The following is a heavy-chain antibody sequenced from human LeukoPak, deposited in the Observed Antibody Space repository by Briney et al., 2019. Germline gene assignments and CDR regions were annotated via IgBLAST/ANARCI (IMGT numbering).Heavy chain of an antibody. D-gene: IGHD6-19*01. CDR1: RFTFSSYW. J-gene: IGHJ4*02. V-gene: IGHV3-7*01. Sequence: GGSLRLSCAASRFTFSSYWMSWVRQAPGMGLEWVANINQDANETNYVASVKGRFTISRDNAKTSLYLHMNSLRAEDTAVYYCARDSPSGGFDSWGQGALVTVSS. CDR3: ARDSPSGGFDS. CDR2: INQDANET.